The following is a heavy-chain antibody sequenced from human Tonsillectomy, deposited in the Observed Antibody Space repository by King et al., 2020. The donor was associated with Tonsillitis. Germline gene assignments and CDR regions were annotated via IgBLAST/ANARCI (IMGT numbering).Heavy chain of an antibody. CDR1: GFTFSSYW. CDR2: IKQDGSEK. V-gene: IGHV3-7*01. CDR3: ARDHDDSSGYYIGYFDY. D-gene: IGHD3-22*01. J-gene: IGHJ4*02. Sequence: VQLVESGGGLVQPGGSLRLSCAASGFTFSSYWMSWVRQAPGKGLEWVANIKQDGSEKYYVDSVKGRFTISRDNAKNSLYLQMNSLRAEDTAVYYCARDHDDSSGYYIGYFDYWGQGTLVTVSS.